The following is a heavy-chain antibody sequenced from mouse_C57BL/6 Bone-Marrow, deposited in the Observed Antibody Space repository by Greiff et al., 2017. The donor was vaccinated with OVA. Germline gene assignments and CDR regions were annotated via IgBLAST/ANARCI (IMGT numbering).Heavy chain of an antibody. Sequence: VQLQQSGAELVRPGASVTLSCKASGYTFTDYEMHWVKQTPVHGLEWIGALDPETGGTAYNQKFKGKAILTADKSSSTAYMELRSLTSEDSAVYYCTRPLYYSNYNFDYWGQGTTLTVSS. J-gene: IGHJ2*01. D-gene: IGHD2-5*01. V-gene: IGHV1-15*01. CDR2: LDPETGGT. CDR3: TRPLYYSNYNFDY. CDR1: GYTFTDYE.